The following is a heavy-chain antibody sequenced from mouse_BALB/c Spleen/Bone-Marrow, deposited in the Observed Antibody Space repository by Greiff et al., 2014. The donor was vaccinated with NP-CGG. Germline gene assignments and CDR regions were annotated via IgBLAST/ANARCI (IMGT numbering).Heavy chain of an antibody. CDR3: TKPSFYYGSSYWYFDV. D-gene: IGHD1-1*01. CDR2: IDPANGDT. Sequence: VQLQQSGAELAKPGASVKLSCTASGFNIKDTYMHWVKQRPEQGLEWTGRIDPANGDTKYDPKFQGKTPITADTSSNTAYLQLSSLTSEDTAVYYCTKPSFYYGSSYWYFDVWGAGTTVTVSS. CDR1: GFNIKDTY. V-gene: IGHV14-3*02. J-gene: IGHJ1*01.